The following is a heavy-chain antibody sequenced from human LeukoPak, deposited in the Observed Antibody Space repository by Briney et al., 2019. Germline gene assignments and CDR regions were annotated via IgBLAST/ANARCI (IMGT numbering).Heavy chain of an antibody. Sequence: GESLKISCKGSGYSFTSYWIGWVRQMPGKGLEWMGIIYPGDSDTRYSPSFQGQVTISADKSISTAYLQWSSLKASDTAMYYCARHLTGGGYVLYAFDIWGQGTMVTVSS. CDR1: GYSFTSYW. J-gene: IGHJ3*02. V-gene: IGHV5-51*01. D-gene: IGHD3-16*01. CDR2: IYPGDSDT. CDR3: ARHLTGGGYVLYAFDI.